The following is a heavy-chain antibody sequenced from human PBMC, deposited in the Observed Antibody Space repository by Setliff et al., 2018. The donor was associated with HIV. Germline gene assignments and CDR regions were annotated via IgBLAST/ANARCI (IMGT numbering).Heavy chain of an antibody. Sequence: LRLSCAASGFMFGVDWMSWVRQTPGKGLEWVASVTPDGGDKYYANSMRGRVTISRDNGKNAVYLQMNSLTAEDTALYYCVRDLARVIAHWGQGTLVTVSS. J-gene: IGHJ4*02. CDR1: GFMFGVDW. V-gene: IGHV3-7*01. CDR3: VRDLARVIAH. CDR2: VTPDGGDK. D-gene: IGHD2-21*01.